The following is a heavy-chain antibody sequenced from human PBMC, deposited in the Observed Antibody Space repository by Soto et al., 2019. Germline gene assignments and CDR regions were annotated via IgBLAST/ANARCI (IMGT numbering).Heavy chain of an antibody. D-gene: IGHD6-19*01. CDR1: GEAFDSCV. J-gene: IGHJ4*02. CDR3: ARARPSLLSSGWRL. V-gene: IGHV1-18*03. CDR2: ISAYNGNT. Sequence: ASAEVCCKESGEAFDSCVRRWVRQATGQGLEWMGWISAYNGNTNYAQKLQGRVTMTTDTSTSTAYMELRSLRSDDMAVYYCARARPSLLSSGWRLWGQGTLVTVSS.